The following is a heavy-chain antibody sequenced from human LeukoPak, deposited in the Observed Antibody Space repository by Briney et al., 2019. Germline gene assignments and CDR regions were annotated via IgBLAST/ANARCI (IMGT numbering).Heavy chain of an antibody. J-gene: IGHJ4*02. Sequence: GSLRLSCAASGFTFSNYAMNWVRQAPGKGLEWIGEINHSGSTNYNPSLKSRVTISVDTSKNQFSLKLSSVTAADTAVYYCARGYSIPFAYWGQGTLVTVSS. CDR3: ARGYSIPFAY. CDR2: INHSGST. D-gene: IGHD6-13*01. CDR1: GFTFSNYA. V-gene: IGHV4-34*01.